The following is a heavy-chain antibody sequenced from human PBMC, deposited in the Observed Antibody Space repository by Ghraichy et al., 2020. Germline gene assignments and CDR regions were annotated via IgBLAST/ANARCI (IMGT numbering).Heavy chain of an antibody. J-gene: IGHJ4*02. D-gene: IGHD1-26*01. CDR3: ARGMGATFRPTVGYFDY. Sequence: SETLSLTCTVSGGSISSGSYYWSWIRQPAGKGLEWIGRIYTSGSTNYNPSLKSRVTISVDTSKNQFSLKLSSVTAADTAVYYCARGMGATFRPTVGYFDYWGQGTLVTVSS. CDR1: GGSISSGSYY. CDR2: IYTSGST. V-gene: IGHV4-61*02.